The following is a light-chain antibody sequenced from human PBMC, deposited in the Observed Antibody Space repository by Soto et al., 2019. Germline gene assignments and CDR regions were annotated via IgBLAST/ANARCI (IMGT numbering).Light chain of an antibody. CDR2: DAS. CDR1: QSISNF. CDR3: RQYNSYSWK. Sequence: DDQMTQSPSTLSASIGERITISCRANQSISNFLAWYQQKPGKAPKLLIYDASTLESGVPSRFRGSGSGTEFTLTISSLQPDDFATYFCRQYNSYSWKFGRGTK. J-gene: IGKJ1*01. V-gene: IGKV1-5*01.